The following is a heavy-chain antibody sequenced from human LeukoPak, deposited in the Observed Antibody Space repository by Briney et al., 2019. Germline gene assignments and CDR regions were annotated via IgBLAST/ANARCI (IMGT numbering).Heavy chain of an antibody. CDR2: ISGSGGST. CDR1: GFTFSSYA. J-gene: IGHJ2*01. Sequence: GGSLRLSCAASGFTFSSYAMSWVRQAPGKGLEWVSAISGSGGSTYFADSVKGRFTISRDNSKNTLYLQMNSLRVEDTAFYYCARDRGSGSYSYWYFDLWGRGTLVTVSS. V-gene: IGHV3-23*01. D-gene: IGHD3-10*01. CDR3: ARDRGSGSYSYWYFDL.